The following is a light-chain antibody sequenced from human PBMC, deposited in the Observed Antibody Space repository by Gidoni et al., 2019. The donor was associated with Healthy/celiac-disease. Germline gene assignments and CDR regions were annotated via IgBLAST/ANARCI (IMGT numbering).Light chain of an antibody. Sequence: SYELTQPPSVSVSPGQTASITCFGDKLGDKYACWYQQKPGQSPVLVIYQDSKRPSGIPERFSGSNSGNTATLTISGTQAMDEADYYCQAWVSSSVVFGGGTKLTVL. CDR1: KLGDKY. CDR3: QAWVSSSVV. J-gene: IGLJ2*01. CDR2: QDS. V-gene: IGLV3-1*01.